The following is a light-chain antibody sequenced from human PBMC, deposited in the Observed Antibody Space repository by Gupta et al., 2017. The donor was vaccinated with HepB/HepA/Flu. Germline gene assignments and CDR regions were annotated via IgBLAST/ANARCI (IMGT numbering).Light chain of an antibody. V-gene: IGKV1-39*01. J-gene: IGKJ4*01. CDR3: LQSYSTPRT. CDR2: NAS. CDR1: QIISSF. Sequence: DIQMPQSPSSLSASVGDRVTITCRATQIISSFLNWYQQKPGKAPKRLIYNASNLESGVPSRFSGSGSGTDFTLTISSLQPEDVATYYCLQSYSTPRTFGGGTKVEIK.